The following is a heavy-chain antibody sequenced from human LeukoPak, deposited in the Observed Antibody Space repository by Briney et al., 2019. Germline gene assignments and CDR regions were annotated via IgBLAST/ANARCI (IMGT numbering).Heavy chain of an antibody. V-gene: IGHV4-39*01. CDR2: IYYSGST. J-gene: IGHJ3*02. CDR3: ARHEGAVAGLDAFDI. D-gene: IGHD6-19*01. CDR1: GGSISSSSYY. Sequence: SETLSLTCTVSGGSISSSSYYWGWIRQPPGQGREWIGSIYYSGSTYYNPSLKSRVTIAVDTSKNQFYLKLSSVTAADAAVYYCARHEGAVAGLDAFDIWGQGTMVTVSS.